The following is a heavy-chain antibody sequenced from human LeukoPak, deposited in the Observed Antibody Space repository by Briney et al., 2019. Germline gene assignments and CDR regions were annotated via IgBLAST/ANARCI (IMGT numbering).Heavy chain of an antibody. CDR1: GFTFSSYS. Sequence: PGGSLRLSCAASGFTFSSYSMNWVRQAPGKGLEWIGSIYYSGSTYYNPSLKSRVTISVDTSKNQFSLKLSSVTAADTAVYYCARGGQLLWFGEPLTDWGQGTLVTVSS. CDR3: ARGGQLLWFGEPLTD. CDR2: IYYSGST. J-gene: IGHJ4*02. V-gene: IGHV4-39*07. D-gene: IGHD3-10*01.